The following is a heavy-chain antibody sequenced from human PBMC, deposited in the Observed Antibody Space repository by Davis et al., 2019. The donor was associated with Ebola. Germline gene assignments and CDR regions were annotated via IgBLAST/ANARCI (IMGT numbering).Heavy chain of an antibody. Sequence: PGGSLRLSCAASGFTFSSYGMHWVRQAPGKGLEWVAVISYDGSNKYYADSVKGRFTISRDNSKNTLYLQMNSLRAEDTAVYYCAKDRGDFTRPYYYYGMDVWGQGTTVTVSS. CDR1: GFTFSSYG. CDR2: ISYDGSNK. J-gene: IGHJ6*02. V-gene: IGHV3-30*18. D-gene: IGHD3-16*01. CDR3: AKDRGDFTRPYYYYGMDV.